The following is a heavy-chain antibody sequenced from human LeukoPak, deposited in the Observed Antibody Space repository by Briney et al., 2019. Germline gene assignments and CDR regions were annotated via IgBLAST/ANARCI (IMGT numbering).Heavy chain of an antibody. Sequence: GGSLRLSCAASGFTFSSYWMSWVRQAPGKGLEWVANIKQDGTEKYYVDSVKGRFTISRDNAKKSLYMQMNSLRAEDTAVYYCASSPRTTSIGCWGQGTLVTVSS. CDR1: GFTFSSYW. CDR2: IKQDGTEK. D-gene: IGHD1-1*01. J-gene: IGHJ4*02. V-gene: IGHV3-7*01. CDR3: ASSPRTTSIGC.